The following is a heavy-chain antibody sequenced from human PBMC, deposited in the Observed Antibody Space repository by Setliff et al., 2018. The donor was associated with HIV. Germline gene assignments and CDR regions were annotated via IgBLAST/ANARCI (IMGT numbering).Heavy chain of an antibody. D-gene: IGHD5-12*01. J-gene: IGHJ4*02. CDR3: AREQWLRYFDD. V-gene: IGHV4-61*02. CDR1: GGSVRGDPYY. Sequence: KPSETLSLTCTVSGGSVRGDPYYWSWIRKSAGKGLEWIGRIYATGGTNYNPSLKSRVTISLATSTNQFSLRLTSVTAADTAAYYCAREQWLRYFDDWGQGALVTVSS. CDR2: IYATGGT.